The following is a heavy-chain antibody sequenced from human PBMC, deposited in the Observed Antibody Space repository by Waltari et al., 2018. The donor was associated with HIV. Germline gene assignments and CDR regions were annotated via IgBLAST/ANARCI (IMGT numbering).Heavy chain of an antibody. Sequence: EVHLLESGGGLVQPGGSRRLSCAASGFIFSNYAMNWFRQAPGKGLEWVSKISDSGGITYYADSVKGRFTISRDNSKNTIYLQINSLRADDTAIYYCAKDGHDSSGYYYLDSWGHGTLVTVSS. CDR1: GFIFSNYA. V-gene: IGHV3-23*01. CDR3: AKDGHDSSGYYYLDS. D-gene: IGHD3-22*01. J-gene: IGHJ4*01. CDR2: ISDSGGIT.